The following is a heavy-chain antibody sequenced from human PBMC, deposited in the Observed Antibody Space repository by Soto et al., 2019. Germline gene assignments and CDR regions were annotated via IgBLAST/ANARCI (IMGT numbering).Heavy chain of an antibody. CDR2: IYPGDSDT. Sequence: GESLKISCKGSGYSFTSYWIGWVRQMPGKGLERMGIIYPGDSDTRYSPPFQGQVTISADKSISTAYLQWSSLKASDAAMYYCARYCSGGSCYYGMDVWGQGTTVTVSS. CDR1: GYSFTSYW. D-gene: IGHD2-15*01. V-gene: IGHV5-51*01. CDR3: ARYCSGGSCYYGMDV. J-gene: IGHJ6*02.